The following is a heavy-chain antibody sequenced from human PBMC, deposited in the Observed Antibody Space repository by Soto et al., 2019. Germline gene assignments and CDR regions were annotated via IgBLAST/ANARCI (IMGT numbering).Heavy chain of an antibody. J-gene: IGHJ6*02. Sequence: LRLSCAASGFTFSSYGMHWVRQAPGKGPEWVAVISYDGSNKYYADSVKGRFTISRDNSKNTLYLQMNSLRAEDTAVYYCAKEQYSTTYYYYGMDVWGQGTTVTVSS. V-gene: IGHV3-30*18. D-gene: IGHD6-6*01. CDR3: AKEQYSTTYYYYGMDV. CDR2: ISYDGSNK. CDR1: GFTFSSYG.